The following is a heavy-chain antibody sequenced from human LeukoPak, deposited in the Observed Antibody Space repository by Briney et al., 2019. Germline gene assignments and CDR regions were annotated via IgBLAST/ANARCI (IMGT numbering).Heavy chain of an antibody. J-gene: IGHJ4*02. V-gene: IGHV3-30-3*01. CDR1: GFTFSSYA. Sequence: GGSLSLSCAASGFTFSSYAMHWVRQAPGKGLEWVAVISYDGSNKYYADSVKGRFTISRDNSKNTLYLQMNSLRAEDTAVYYCARDRVAAAGTIFDYWGQGTLVTVSS. D-gene: IGHD6-13*01. CDR2: ISYDGSNK. CDR3: ARDRVAAAGTIFDY.